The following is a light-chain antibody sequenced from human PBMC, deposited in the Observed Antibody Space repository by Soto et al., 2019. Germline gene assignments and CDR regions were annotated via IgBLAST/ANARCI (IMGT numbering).Light chain of an antibody. CDR3: QQYENLPVT. V-gene: IGKV1-17*01. Sequence: DIQMTQSPSSLSASVGDRVTITCRASQGIRDALGWYQQKPGKVPKRLIYSASSLQSGVPSRFSGSGSETEFTLTISSLQPEDFATYYCQQYENLPVTFGGGTKVEIK. CDR1: QGIRDA. J-gene: IGKJ4*01. CDR2: SAS.